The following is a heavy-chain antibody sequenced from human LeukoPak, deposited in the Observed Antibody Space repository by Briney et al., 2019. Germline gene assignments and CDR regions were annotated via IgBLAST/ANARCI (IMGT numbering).Heavy chain of an antibody. CDR2: IDGSGDTI. CDR3: SRRFDC. J-gene: IGHJ4*02. Sequence: GGSLRLSCAASGFTFSDYSMNWVRQAPGKGLEWVSYIDGSGDTIYYADSVKGRFTISRDNAKDSLDLQMNSLRDEDTAVYYCSRRFDCWGQGTLVTVSS. CDR1: GFTFSDYS. V-gene: IGHV3-48*02.